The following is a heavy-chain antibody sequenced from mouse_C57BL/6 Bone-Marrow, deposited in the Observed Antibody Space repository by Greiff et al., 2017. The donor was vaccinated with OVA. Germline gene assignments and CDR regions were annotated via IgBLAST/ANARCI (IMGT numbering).Heavy chain of an antibody. D-gene: IGHD1-2*01. CDR1: GFTFSDYY. V-gene: IGHV5-12*01. Sequence: EVHLVESGGGLVQPGGSLKLSCAASGFTFSDYYMYWVRQTPEKRLEWVAYISNGGGSTYYPDTVKGRFTISRDNAKNTLYLQMSRLKSEDTAMYYCARPAAGSWFAYWGQGTLVTVSA. J-gene: IGHJ3*01. CDR2: ISNGGGST. CDR3: ARPAAGSWFAY.